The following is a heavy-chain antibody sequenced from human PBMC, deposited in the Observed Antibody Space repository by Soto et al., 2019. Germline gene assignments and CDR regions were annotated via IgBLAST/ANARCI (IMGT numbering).Heavy chain of an antibody. CDR2: ISAYNGNT. V-gene: IGHV1-18*01. J-gene: IGHJ5*02. D-gene: IGHD2-2*01. CDR3: ARDRDMVVVPAAIWFDA. CDR1: GYTFTSYG. Sequence: ASVKVSCKASGYTFTSYGISWVRQAPGQGLEWMGWISAYNGNTNYAQKLQGRVTMTTDTSTSTAYMELRSLRSDGTAVYYCARDRDMVVVPAAIWFDAWGQGTLVTVSS.